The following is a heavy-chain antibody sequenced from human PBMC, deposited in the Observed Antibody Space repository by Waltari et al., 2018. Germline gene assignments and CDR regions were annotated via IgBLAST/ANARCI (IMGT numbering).Heavy chain of an antibody. Sequence: EVQLLESGGGLVQPGGSLRLSCAASGFTFSSYAMSWVRQAPGKGLGWVSAISGSGGSTYYADSVKGRFTISRDNAKNSLYLQMNSLRAEDTAVYYCARDRDYDFWSGHYYYYGMDVWGQGTTVTVSS. J-gene: IGHJ6*02. CDR3: ARDRDYDFWSGHYYYYGMDV. CDR2: ISGSGGST. V-gene: IGHV3-23*01. CDR1: GFTFSSYA. D-gene: IGHD3-3*01.